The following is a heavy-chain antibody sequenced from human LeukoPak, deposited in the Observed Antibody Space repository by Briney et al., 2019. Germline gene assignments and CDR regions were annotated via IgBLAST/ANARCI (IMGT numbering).Heavy chain of an antibody. V-gene: IGHV4-34*01. Sequence: PSETLSLTCAVYGGSFSGYYWSWIRQPPGKGMEWIGEINHSGSPDYNPSLKSRVTMSVDTSRNQFSLKLSSVTAADTAVYYCVREREQRDKRRYATGLDYWGQGTLVTVSS. CDR1: GGSFSGYY. CDR3: VREREQRDKRRYATGLDY. D-gene: IGHD3-9*01. CDR2: INHSGSP. J-gene: IGHJ4*02.